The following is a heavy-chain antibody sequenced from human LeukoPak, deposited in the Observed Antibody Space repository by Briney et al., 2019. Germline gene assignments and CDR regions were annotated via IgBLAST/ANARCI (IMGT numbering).Heavy chain of an antibody. J-gene: IGHJ4*02. V-gene: IGHV3-7*01. D-gene: IGHD3-3*01. CDR2: INQDGSEK. Sequence: GGSLRLSCAATGFTFSGYWMTWVRQAPGKGLEWVANINQDGSEKHYLGSVKGRFTISGDNAKNSVYLQMNSLSAEDTAVYYCAKGYDPGGGQGTLVTVSS. CDR3: AKGYDPG. CDR1: GFTFSGYW.